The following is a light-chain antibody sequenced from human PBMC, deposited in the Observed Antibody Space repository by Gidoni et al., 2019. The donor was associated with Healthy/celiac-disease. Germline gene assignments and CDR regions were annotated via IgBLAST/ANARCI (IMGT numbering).Light chain of an antibody. CDR2: SNN. V-gene: IGLV1-44*01. Sequence: QSVLTQPPSASGTPGQRVTISCSGSSSNIGSNTVNCYQQLPGTAPKPLIYSNNQRPSGVPDRFSGSKSGTSASLAISGLQSEDEADYYCAAWDDSLNGLVFGGGTKLTVL. CDR1: SSNIGSNT. CDR3: AAWDDSLNGLV. J-gene: IGLJ2*01.